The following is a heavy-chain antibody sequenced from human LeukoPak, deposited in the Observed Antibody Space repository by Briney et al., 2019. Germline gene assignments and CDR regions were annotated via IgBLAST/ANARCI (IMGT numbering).Heavy chain of an antibody. CDR1: GITVSSKY. CDR2: MQSGGST. J-gene: IGHJ2*01. CDR3: ARDGGAGWYFDL. Sequence: GGSLRLSCAASGITVSSKYMSWVRQAPGKGLEWVSVMQSGGSTYYADSVKGRFTISRDNSKNTLYLQMNSLRIEDTAVYYCARDGGAGWYFDLWGRGTLVTVSS. V-gene: IGHV3-53*01. D-gene: IGHD3-16*01.